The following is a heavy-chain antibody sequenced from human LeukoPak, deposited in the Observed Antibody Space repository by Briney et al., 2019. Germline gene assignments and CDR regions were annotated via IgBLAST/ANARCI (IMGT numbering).Heavy chain of an antibody. CDR2: IAHDGSVK. CDR3: AFFVREPQN. D-gene: IGHD3-10*02. V-gene: IGHV3-7*01. Sequence: GGSLRLSCAASTVIFRKYWMGWARQAPGKGLEWVANIAHDGSVKWYVDSVKGRFITSRDNARDSLYLQMNGLRVEDTAIYYCAFFVREPQNWGQGTLVTVSS. J-gene: IGHJ1*01. CDR1: TVIFRKYW.